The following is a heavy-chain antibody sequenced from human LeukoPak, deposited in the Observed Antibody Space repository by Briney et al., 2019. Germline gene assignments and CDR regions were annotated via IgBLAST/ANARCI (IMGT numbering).Heavy chain of an antibody. CDR3: ARDRFSSAINS. CDR1: GFTFNTYW. V-gene: IGHV3-7*01. Sequence: PGGSLRLSCAASGFTFNTYWMTWVRQTPGKGLEWVANIKEDGSQKNYVDSVRGRFTISRDNAKNSLYLQMNSLRAEDTAVYYCARDRFSSAINSWGQGTLVTVSS. CDR2: IKEDGSQK. J-gene: IGHJ4*02. D-gene: IGHD2-21*02.